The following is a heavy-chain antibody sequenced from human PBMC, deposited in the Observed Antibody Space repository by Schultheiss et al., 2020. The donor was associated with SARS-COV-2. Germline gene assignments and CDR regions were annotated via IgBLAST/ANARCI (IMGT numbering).Heavy chain of an antibody. CDR3: VVGDYGRLGGY. D-gene: IGHD4-17*01. Sequence: GGSLRLSCAASGFTFRTYAMHWVRQAPGKGLEWVAVISYDGSDKYYADSVKGRFTISRDNSKNALYFQMSSLRPEDTAVYYCVVGDYGRLGGYWGQGTLVTVSS. CDR2: ISYDGSDK. CDR1: GFTFRTYA. V-gene: IGHV3-30*15. J-gene: IGHJ4*02.